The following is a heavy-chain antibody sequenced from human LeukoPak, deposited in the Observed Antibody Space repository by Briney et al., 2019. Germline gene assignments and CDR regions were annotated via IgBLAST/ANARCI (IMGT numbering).Heavy chain of an antibody. J-gene: IGHJ4*02. CDR3: AREGIDYGGYPFDY. CDR1: GYTFTGYY. V-gene: IGHV1-2*02. CDR2: INPNSGGT. D-gene: IGHD4-17*01. Sequence: GASVKVSCKASGYTFTGYYMHWVRQAPGQGLEWMGWINPNSGGTNYAQKFQGRVTMTRDTSISTAYMELSRLRSDDTAVYYRAREGIDYGGYPFDYWGQGTLVTVSS.